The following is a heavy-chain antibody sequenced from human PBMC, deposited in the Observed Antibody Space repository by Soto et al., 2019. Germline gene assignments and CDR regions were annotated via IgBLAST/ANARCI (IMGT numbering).Heavy chain of an antibody. Sequence: PGGSLRLSCTASGFTFGDYAMSWFRQAPGKGLEWVGFIRSKAYGGTTEYAASVKGRFTISRDDSKSIAYLQMNSLKTEDTAVYYCTRVNEGIAAAGQDDYYYYGMDVWGQGTTVTVSS. CDR2: IRSKAYGGTT. J-gene: IGHJ6*02. CDR3: TRVNEGIAAAGQDDYYYYGMDV. D-gene: IGHD6-13*01. V-gene: IGHV3-49*03. CDR1: GFTFGDYA.